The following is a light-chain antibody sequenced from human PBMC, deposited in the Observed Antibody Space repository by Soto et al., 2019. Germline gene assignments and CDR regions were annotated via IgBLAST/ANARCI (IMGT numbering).Light chain of an antibody. Sequence: NFMLTQPHSVSESPGKTVTISCTRSSGIIGSNSVQWYQQRPGSAPTTVIYEDDQRPSGVPNRFAGSIDRSSNSASLTISGVQTEDEADYYCQSYDTHTVVFGGGTKLTVL. J-gene: IGLJ2*01. CDR1: SGIIGSNS. CDR3: QSYDTHTVV. V-gene: IGLV6-57*04. CDR2: EDD.